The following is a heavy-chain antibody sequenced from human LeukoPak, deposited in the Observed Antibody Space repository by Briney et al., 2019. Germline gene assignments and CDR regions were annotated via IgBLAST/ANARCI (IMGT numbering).Heavy chain of an antibody. CDR2: INHSGST. J-gene: IGHJ4*02. CDR3: ARGHSSSWYYFDY. Sequence: SETLSLTCAVYGGSFSGCYWSWIRQPPGKGLEWIGEINHSGSTNYNPSLKSRVTISVDTSKNQFSLKLSSVTAADTAVYYCARGHSSSWYYFDYWGQGTLVTVSS. D-gene: IGHD6-13*01. CDR1: GGSFSGCY. V-gene: IGHV4-34*01.